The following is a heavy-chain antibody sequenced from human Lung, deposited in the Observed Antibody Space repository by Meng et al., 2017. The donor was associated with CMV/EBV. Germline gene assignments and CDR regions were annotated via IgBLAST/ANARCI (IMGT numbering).Heavy chain of an antibody. CDR1: GFTFSNYW. J-gene: IGHJ3*02. CDR3: ARDPFIKAFDI. V-gene: IGHV3-7*01. CDR2: IKEDGSEK. Sequence: GESXKISCAASGFTFSNYWMTWLRQAPGRGLELVAHIKEDGSEKYFVGSVKGRFTISRDNAKNSLYLQMNSLRAEDTAVYYCARDPFIKAFDIWGQGTRVTVSS.